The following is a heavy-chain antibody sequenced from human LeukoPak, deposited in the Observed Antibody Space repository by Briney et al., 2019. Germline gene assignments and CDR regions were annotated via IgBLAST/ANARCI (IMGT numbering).Heavy chain of an antibody. J-gene: IGHJ4*02. CDR2: ISYDGSNK. D-gene: IGHD3-22*01. CDR3: ARSPYYDSSGYYDS. CDR1: GFTFSTYA. Sequence: GRSLRLSCAASGFTFSTYAMRWVRQAPGKGLEWVAVISYDGSNKYYADSVKGRFTISRDNSKNTLYLQMNSLRAEDTAMYYCARSPYYDSSGYYDSWGQGTLVTVSS. V-gene: IGHV3-30-3*01.